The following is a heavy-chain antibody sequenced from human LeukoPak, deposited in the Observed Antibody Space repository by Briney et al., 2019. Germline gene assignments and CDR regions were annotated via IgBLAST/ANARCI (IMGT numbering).Heavy chain of an antibody. J-gene: IGHJ4*02. CDR3: ARAGYSGFVDDLDY. CDR1: GYIFTNYG. Sequence: GASVKVSCKASGYIFTNYGINWVRQAPGQGLEWIGWISAYNGNTKYTQKLQDRVTMTTDTSTSTAYMELKTLRSDDTAVYFCARAGYSGFVDDLDYWGQGTLFTVSS. V-gene: IGHV1-18*01. CDR2: ISAYNGNT. D-gene: IGHD1-26*01.